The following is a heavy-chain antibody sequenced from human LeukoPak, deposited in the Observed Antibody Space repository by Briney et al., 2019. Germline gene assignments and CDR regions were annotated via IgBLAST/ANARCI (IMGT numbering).Heavy chain of an antibody. CDR2: IYTIGST. CDR1: GGSIISYY. J-gene: IGHJ4*02. D-gene: IGHD6-19*01. Sequence: PSETLSLTCTVSGGSIISYYWSWVRQPAGEGLEWIGRIYTIGSTNYNPSLKSRVTMSVDTSKNQFSLKLSSVTAADTAVYYCARASRTGSGWYYSYWGQGTLVTVSS. V-gene: IGHV4-4*07. CDR3: ARASRTGSGWYYSY.